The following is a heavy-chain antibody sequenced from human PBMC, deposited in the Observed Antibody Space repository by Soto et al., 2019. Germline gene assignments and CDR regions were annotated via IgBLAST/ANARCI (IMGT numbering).Heavy chain of an antibody. CDR1: GGSFSGYY. Sequence: SETLSLTCAVYGGSFSGYYWSWIRQPPGKGLEWIGEINHSGSTNYNPSLKSRVTISVDTSKNQFSLKLSSVTAADTAIYYCAKDRYGDYSWGQGTLVTVSS. CDR3: AKDRYGDYS. J-gene: IGHJ4*02. D-gene: IGHD4-17*01. CDR2: INHSGST. V-gene: IGHV4-34*01.